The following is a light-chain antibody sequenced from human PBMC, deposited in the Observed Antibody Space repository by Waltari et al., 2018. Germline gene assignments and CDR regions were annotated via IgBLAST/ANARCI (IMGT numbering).Light chain of an antibody. CDR1: SRDVVAYNY. CDR3: CSFTRSNSWV. V-gene: IGLV2-14*03. J-gene: IGLJ3*02. CDR2: DVN. Sequence: HSALAQPHSVSGSPGQSITISCTGTSRDVVAYNYASWYQQHPGKAPRLMIFDVNHRPAGVSYRFSGSKSGNTASLTISGLQAEDEADYYCCSFTRSNSWVFGGGTKLTVL.